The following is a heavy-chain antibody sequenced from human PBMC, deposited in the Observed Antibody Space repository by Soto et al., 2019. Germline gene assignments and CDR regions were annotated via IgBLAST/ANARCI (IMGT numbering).Heavy chain of an antibody. CDR3: ARHVYGDYLDYYYMDV. Sequence: SVKSSGEGSGGRVSSYWWGPVRQMTGKGLEGMGIIYPGDSDTRYSPSFQGQVTISADKSISTAYLQWSSLKASDTAMYYCARHVYGDYLDYYYMDVWGKGTPVTV. D-gene: IGHD4-17*01. V-gene: IGHV5-51*01. CDR1: GGRVSSYW. CDR2: IYPGDSDT. J-gene: IGHJ6*03.